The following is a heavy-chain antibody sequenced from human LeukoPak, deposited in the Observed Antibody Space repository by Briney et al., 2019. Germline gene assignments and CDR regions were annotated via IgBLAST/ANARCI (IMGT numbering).Heavy chain of an antibody. CDR1: GGTFSSYA. CDR3: ARVISGYSSSWYGGWFDP. CDR2: IIPIFGTA. J-gene: IGHJ5*02. Sequence: SVKVSCKASGGTFSSYAISWVRQAPGQGLEWMGGIIPIFGTANYARKFQGRVTITTDESTSTAYMELSSLRSEDTAVYYCARVISGYSSSWYGGWFDPWGQGTLVTVSS. D-gene: IGHD6-13*01. V-gene: IGHV1-69*05.